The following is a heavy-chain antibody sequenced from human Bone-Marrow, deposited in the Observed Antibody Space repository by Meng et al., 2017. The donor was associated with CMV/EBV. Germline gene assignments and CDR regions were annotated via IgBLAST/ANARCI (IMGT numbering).Heavy chain of an antibody. CDR1: GFTFGDYA. D-gene: IGHD3-9*01. CDR3: TRETLRYFDWLVDALDI. CDR2: IRSKAYGGTT. V-gene: IGHV3-49*02. J-gene: IGHJ3*02. Sequence: GASLKISCTASGFTFGDYAMSWVRQAAGKGLEWVGFIRSKAYGGTTEYAASVKGRFTISRDESKSIAYLQMNSRKTEDTAVYYCTRETLRYFDWLVDALDIWGQGTMVTVSS.